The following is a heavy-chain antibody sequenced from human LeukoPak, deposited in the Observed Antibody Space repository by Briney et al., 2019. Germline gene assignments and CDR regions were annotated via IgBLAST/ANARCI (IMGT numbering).Heavy chain of an antibody. CDR2: IPYDGSNK. CDR3: ASSAMVFDY. D-gene: IGHD5-18*01. CDR1: GFTFSTYA. V-gene: IGHV3-30*04. Sequence: GRSLRLSCAASGFTFSTYAMHWVRQAPGKGLEWVAVIPYDGSNKYYADSVKGRFTISGDNAKNSLYLQMNSLRAEDTAVYYCASSAMVFDYWGQGTLVTVSS. J-gene: IGHJ4*02.